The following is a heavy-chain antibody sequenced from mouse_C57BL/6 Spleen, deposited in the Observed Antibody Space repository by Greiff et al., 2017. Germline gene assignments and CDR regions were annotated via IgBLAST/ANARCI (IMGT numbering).Heavy chain of an antibody. CDR3: ARWDFGSSYGYFDV. CDR2: IYPGGGYT. J-gene: IGHJ1*03. D-gene: IGHD1-1*01. CDR1: GYTFTNYW. V-gene: IGHV1-63*01. Sequence: VKLMESGAELVRPGTSVKMSCKASGYTFTNYWIGWAKQRPGHGLEWIGDIYPGGGYTNYNEKFKGKATLTADKSSSTAYMQFSSLTSEDSAIYYCARWDFGSSYGYFDVWGTGTTVTVSS.